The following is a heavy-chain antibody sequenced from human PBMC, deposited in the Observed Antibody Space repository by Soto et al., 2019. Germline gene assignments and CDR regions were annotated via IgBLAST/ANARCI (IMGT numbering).Heavy chain of an antibody. CDR2: ISGSGGST. CDR3: AKSVAVAGTGKYYYYGMDV. D-gene: IGHD6-19*01. CDR1: GFTFSSYA. Sequence: PGGSLRLSCAASGFTFSSYAMSWVRQAPGKGLEWVSAISGSGGSTYYADSVKGRFTISRDNSKNTLYLQMNSLRAEDTAVYYCAKSVAVAGTGKYYYYGMDVWGQGTTVTVSS. J-gene: IGHJ6*02. V-gene: IGHV3-23*01.